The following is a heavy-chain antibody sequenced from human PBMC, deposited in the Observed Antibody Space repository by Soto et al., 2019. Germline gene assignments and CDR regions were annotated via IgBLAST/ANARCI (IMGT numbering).Heavy chain of an antibody. Sequence: EVQLVESGGGLVQPGRSLRLSCAASGFTFSDHYMDWVRQAPGKGLEWVARSRNRVNSHTTEYAASVKGRFTISRDESKSSLYLQMNSLKIEDTAVYYCTRGLLGGAPSYTFHGMDVWGQGTTVTVSS. D-gene: IGHD1-26*01. CDR3: TRGLLGGAPSYTFHGMDV. V-gene: IGHV3-72*01. CDR1: GFTFSDHY. J-gene: IGHJ6*01. CDR2: SRNRVNSHTT.